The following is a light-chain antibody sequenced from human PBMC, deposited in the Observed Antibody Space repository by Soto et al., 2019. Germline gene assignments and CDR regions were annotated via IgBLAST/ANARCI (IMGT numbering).Light chain of an antibody. J-gene: IGLJ3*02. CDR1: YANIGTND. Sequence: QSVLTQPPSASGTPGQRVTISCSGSYANIGTNDVNWYQQLPGSAPKLLVYRNKQRPSGVPDRFSGSRSGNSASLAIRGLQSEDEADYYCEVWDDSLNGRVFXGGTKLTVL. CDR2: RNK. CDR3: EVWDDSLNGRV. V-gene: IGLV1-44*01.